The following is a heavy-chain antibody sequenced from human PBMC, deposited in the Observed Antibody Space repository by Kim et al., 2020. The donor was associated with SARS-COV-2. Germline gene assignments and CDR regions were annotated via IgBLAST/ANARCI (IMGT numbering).Heavy chain of an antibody. Sequence: GGSLRLSCAASGFTFSSYGMHWVRQAPGKGLEWVAVIWYDGSNKYYADSVKGRFTISRDNSKNTLYLQMNSLRAEDTAVYYCARAPYYYYGMDVWGQGTTVTVSS. J-gene: IGHJ6*02. CDR2: IWYDGSNK. V-gene: IGHV3-33*01. CDR3: ARAPYYYYGMDV. CDR1: GFTFSSYG.